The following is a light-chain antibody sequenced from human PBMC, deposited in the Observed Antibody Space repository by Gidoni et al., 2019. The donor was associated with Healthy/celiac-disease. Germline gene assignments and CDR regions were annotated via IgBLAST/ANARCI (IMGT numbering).Light chain of an antibody. CDR3: AAWDASLNGWV. CDR1: SADVGSNT. J-gene: IGLJ3*02. V-gene: IGLV1-44*01. Sequence: SVMTQPPSASGTPRPMFITSCSGSSADVGSNTVYWYQQLPGTAPKHLIYNNNQRPSGVPYRCSGSKTCTTASLAISGLQSEDEADYYCAAWDASLNGWVFGGGTKLTVL. CDR2: NNN.